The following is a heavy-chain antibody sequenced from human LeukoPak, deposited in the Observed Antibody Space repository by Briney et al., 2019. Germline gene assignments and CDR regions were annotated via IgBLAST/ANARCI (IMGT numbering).Heavy chain of an antibody. Sequence: TSSQTLSLTCTVSGRSISSSDSDWRWIRHAPGKGLEWIAYIYYSGRTYYNPSLKSRVTISVDTSKNQFSLKLSSVTAEETAMYFCARATVIYSFDYWGQGTLVTVSS. CDR3: ARATVIYSFDY. V-gene: IGHV4-30-4*01. D-gene: IGHD2-21*01. CDR1: GRSISSSDSD. J-gene: IGHJ4*02. CDR2: IYYSGRT.